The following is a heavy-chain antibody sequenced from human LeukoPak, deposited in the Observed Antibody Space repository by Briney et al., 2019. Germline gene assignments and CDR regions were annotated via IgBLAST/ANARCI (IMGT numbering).Heavy chain of an antibody. CDR1: GGSFSGYY. J-gene: IGHJ4*02. V-gene: IGHV4-34*01. CDR2: INHSGST. Sequence: KSSETLSLTCAVYGGSFSGYYWSWIRQPPGKGLEWIGEINHSGSTNYNPFLKSRVTISVDTSKNQFSLKLSSVTAADTAVYYCARRRRYSYGPLGCFDYWGQGTLVTVSS. D-gene: IGHD5-18*01. CDR3: ARRRRYSYGPLGCFDY.